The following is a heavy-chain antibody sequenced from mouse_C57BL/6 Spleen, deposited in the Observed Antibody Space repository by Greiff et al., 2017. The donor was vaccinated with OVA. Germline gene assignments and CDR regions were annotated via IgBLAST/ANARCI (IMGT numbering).Heavy chain of an antibody. CDR3: ARSGGNYPWFAY. V-gene: IGHV1-53*01. CDR2: INPSNGGT. Sequence: QVQLQQSGAELVKPGASVKLSCKASGYTFTSYWMHWVKQRPGQGLEWIGNINPSNGGTNYNEKFKSKATLTVDKSSSTAYMQLSSPTSEDSAVYYCARSGGNYPWFAYWGQGTLVTVSA. J-gene: IGHJ3*01. CDR1: GYTFTSYW. D-gene: IGHD2-1*01.